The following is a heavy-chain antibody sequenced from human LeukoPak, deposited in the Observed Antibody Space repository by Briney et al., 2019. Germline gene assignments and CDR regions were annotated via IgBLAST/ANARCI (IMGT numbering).Heavy chain of an antibody. J-gene: IGHJ4*02. V-gene: IGHV3-20*04. CDR3: AREAYYDILTGYYGLIGLDYFDY. CDR1: GFTFDDYG. CDR2: INWNGGST. D-gene: IGHD3-9*01. Sequence: PGGSLRLSCAASGFTFDDYGMSWVRQAPGKGLEWVSGINWNGGSTGYADSVKGRFTISRDNSKNTLYLQMNSLRAEDTAVYYCAREAYYDILTGYYGLIGLDYFDYWGQGTLVTVSS.